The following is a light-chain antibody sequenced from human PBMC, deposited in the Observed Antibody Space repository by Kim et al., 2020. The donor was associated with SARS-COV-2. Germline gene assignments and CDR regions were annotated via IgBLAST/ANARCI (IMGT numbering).Light chain of an antibody. J-gene: IGKJ1*01. Sequence: AAVENRVTITCRASHDISNYLAWFQQKPGKAPKSLIYSASTLQGGVPSKFTGSGSGTEFTLTNSSLQPEDSATYFCQQYNTFPQTFGQGTKVDIK. CDR1: HDISNY. CDR3: QQYNTFPQT. CDR2: SAS. V-gene: IGKV1-16*02.